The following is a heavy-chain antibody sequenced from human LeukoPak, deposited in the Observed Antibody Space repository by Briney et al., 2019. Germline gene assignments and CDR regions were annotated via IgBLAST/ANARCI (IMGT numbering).Heavy chain of an antibody. CDR2: IKQDGSEK. CDR3: ARCSTVTTYYYSYYMDI. V-gene: IGHV3-7*01. J-gene: IGHJ6*03. CDR1: RFTFSNSW. D-gene: IGHD4-17*01. Sequence: GGSLRLSCAASRFTFSNSWMSWVRLAPGKGMEWVANIKQDGSEKYYVDSVKGRFTISRGNAENSLYLQMNSLRAEDTAVYYCARCSTVTTYYYSYYMDIWGKGTTVTVSS.